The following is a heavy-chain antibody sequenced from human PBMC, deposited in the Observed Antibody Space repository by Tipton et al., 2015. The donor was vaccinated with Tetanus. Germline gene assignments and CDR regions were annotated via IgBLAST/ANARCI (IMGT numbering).Heavy chain of an antibody. CDR3: ARRLGPLTGDQIWHFDL. D-gene: IGHD7-27*01. V-gene: IGHV5-51*01. Sequence: VQLVQSGAEVKKAGESLKISCQGSGYSFNIYWIAWVRQMPGKDLEWMGIIYPGDSDTTYSPSFQGQVTISADRYINTAYLQWSSLKASDTATYYCARRLGPLTGDQIWHFDLWGRGTLVTVSS. CDR1: GYSFNIYW. CDR2: IYPGDSDT. J-gene: IGHJ2*01.